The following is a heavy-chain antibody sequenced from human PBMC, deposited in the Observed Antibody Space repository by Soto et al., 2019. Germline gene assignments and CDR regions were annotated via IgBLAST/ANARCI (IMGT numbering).Heavy chain of an antibody. CDR2: INSDGSST. V-gene: IGHV3-74*01. CDR1: GFSISSYW. CDR3: ARGDRANNAEYFQH. Sequence: GGSLRLSCAAAGFSISSYWMHWVRQATGKGLVWVSRINSDGSSTSYADSVKGRFTISRDNAKNTLYLQMNSLRAEDTAVYYCARGDRANNAEYFQHWGQGTLVTVSS. D-gene: IGHD1-1*01. J-gene: IGHJ1*01.